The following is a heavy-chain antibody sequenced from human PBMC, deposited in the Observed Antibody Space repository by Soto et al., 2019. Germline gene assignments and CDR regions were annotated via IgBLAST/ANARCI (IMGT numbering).Heavy chain of an antibody. Sequence: QVQLVESGGGVVQPGRSLRLSCAASGFTFSSYAMHWVRQAPGKGLEWVAVISYDGSNKYYADSVKGRFTISRDNSENTLYLQMNSLRAEDTAVYYCARTYRGFDYWGQGTLVTVSS. CDR2: ISYDGSNK. J-gene: IGHJ4*02. CDR1: GFTFSSYA. V-gene: IGHV3-30-3*01. D-gene: IGHD2-2*01. CDR3: ARTYRGFDY.